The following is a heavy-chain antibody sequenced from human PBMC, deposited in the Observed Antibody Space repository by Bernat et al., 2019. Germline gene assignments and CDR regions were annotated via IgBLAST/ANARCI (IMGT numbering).Heavy chain of an antibody. J-gene: IGHJ6*02. CDR2: IIPIFGTA. CDR1: GGTFSSYA. CDR3: AVERVDTAMVLGSRPYGMDV. Sequence: QVQLVQSGAEVKKPGSSVKVSCKASGGTFSSYAISWVRQAPGQGLEWMGGIIPIFGTANYAQKFQDRVTITAYESTSTAYMELSSLGSEDTTVYYCAVERVDTAMVLGSRPYGMDVWGQGTTVTVSS. D-gene: IGHD5-18*01. V-gene: IGHV1-69*01.